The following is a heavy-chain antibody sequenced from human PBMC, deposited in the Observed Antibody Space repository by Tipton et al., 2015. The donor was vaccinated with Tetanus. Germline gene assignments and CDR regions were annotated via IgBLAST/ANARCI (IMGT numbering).Heavy chain of an antibody. CDR3: VSIGVVGGYVDGSEFYPYFDY. J-gene: IGHJ4*02. V-gene: IGHV3-23*01. CDR1: GFTFSSYA. CDR2: ISGSGGST. Sequence: SLRLSCAASGFTFSSYAMSWVRQAPGKGLEWVSAISGSGGSTYYADSVKGRFTISRDNSKNTLYLQMNSLRAEDTAVYYCVSIGVVGGYVDGSEFYPYFDYWGQGTLVTVSS. D-gene: IGHD3-9*01.